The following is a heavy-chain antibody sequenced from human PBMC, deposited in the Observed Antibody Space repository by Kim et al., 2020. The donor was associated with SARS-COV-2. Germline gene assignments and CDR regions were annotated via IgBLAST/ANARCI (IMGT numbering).Heavy chain of an antibody. CDR1: GFTFSSYS. Sequence: GGSLRLSCAASGFTFSSYSMTWVRQAQGKGLEWVSSISSGSSFVYYADSVKGRFTISRDNANNSLSLQMNSLRAEDTAVYYCAREGLSYCAGGSCKHYDYWGPGSQVTVSS. D-gene: IGHD2-15*01. J-gene: IGHJ4*02. CDR2: ISSGSSFV. V-gene: IGHV3-21*01. CDR3: AREGLSYCAGGSCKHYDY.